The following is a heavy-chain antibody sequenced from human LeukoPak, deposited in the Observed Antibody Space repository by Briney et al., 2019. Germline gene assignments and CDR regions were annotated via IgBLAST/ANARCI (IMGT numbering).Heavy chain of an antibody. D-gene: IGHD4-17*01. CDR3: AKSVESAVTTNPYFDF. J-gene: IGHJ4*02. CDR1: GFTFSDYA. Sequence: PGGSLRLSCAASGFTFSDYAMSWVRQALGKGLKWVSVISGSGGSTNNADSVKGRFTISRDNSKNILYLQMNSLRAEDTAVYYCAKSVESAVTTNPYFDFWGQGALVTVSS. CDR2: ISGSGGST. V-gene: IGHV3-23*01.